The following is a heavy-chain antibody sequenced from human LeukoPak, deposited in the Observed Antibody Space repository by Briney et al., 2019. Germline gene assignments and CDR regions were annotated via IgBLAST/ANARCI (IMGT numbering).Heavy chain of an antibody. CDR3: ARDRLIPIGGSYHFPEDGFDM. Sequence: PGESLRLSCAASGFSLSSYNMNWVRQAPGKGLEWVASISSSSRYIYYSDSMQGRFTISRDNAQNSLDLQIDSLRVEDTAVYYCARDRLIPIGGSYHFPEDGFDMWGQGTMVTVSS. CDR2: ISSSSRYI. CDR1: GFSLSSYN. D-gene: IGHD3-16*02. J-gene: IGHJ3*02. V-gene: IGHV3-21*06.